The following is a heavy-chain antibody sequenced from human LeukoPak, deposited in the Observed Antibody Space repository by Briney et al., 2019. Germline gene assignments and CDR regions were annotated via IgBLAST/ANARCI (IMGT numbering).Heavy chain of an antibody. CDR2: ISSSSSYI. J-gene: IGHJ6*02. CDR3: ARQIWFGELSDGMDV. V-gene: IGHV3-21*01. CDR1: GFTFGSYS. Sequence: GALRLSCAASGFTFGSYSMNWVRQAPGKGLEWVSSISSSSSYIYYADSVKGRFTISRDNAKNSLYLQMNSLRAEDTAVYYCARQIWFGELSDGMDVWGQGTTVTVSS. D-gene: IGHD3-10*01.